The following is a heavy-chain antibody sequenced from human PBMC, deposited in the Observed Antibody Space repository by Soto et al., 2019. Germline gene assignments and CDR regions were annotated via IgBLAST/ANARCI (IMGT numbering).Heavy chain of an antibody. J-gene: IGHJ4*02. Sequence: TLSVTCTVSGGCISSSYWGCIWQPPGKGLEWIGYVYYSGSTNYNPSLKSRVTISINTSKNQISLKLSSMTAEDTAVYYCASYGSRSYAFVYWGQGTLVTVSS. CDR2: VYYSGST. V-gene: IGHV4-59*08. CDR3: ASYGSRSYAFVY. CDR1: GGCISSSY. D-gene: IGHD3-10*01.